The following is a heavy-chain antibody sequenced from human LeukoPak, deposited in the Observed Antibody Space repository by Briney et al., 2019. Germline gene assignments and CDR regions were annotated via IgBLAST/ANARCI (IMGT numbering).Heavy chain of an antibody. CDR1: GGSFSGYY. CDR2: INHSGST. J-gene: IGHJ6*03. D-gene: IGHD6-13*01. V-gene: IGHV4-34*01. CDR3: AREGAAGNYYYYYMDV. Sequence: PSETLSLTCAAYGGSFSGYYWSWIRQPPGKGLEWIGEINHSGSTNYNPSLKSRVTISVDTSKNQFSLKLSSVTAADTAVYYCAREGAAGNYYYYYMDVWGKGTTVTVSS.